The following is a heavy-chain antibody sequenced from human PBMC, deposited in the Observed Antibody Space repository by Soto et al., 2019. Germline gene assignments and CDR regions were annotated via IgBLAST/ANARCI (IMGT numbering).Heavy chain of an antibody. CDR2: INAGSGNT. Sequence: QAQLVQSGAEMKKPGASVKVSCKATGYTFSAYTMNWVRQAPGQSLEWMGWINAGSGNTKYSQNFQGRVSITRDTSASTVYMELTGLTSEDTAVYYCARDTETLGPRANDALDIWAQGTMVTVSS. D-gene: IGHD3-3*02. CDR1: GYTFSAYT. CDR3: ARDTETLGPRANDALDI. V-gene: IGHV1-3*01. J-gene: IGHJ3*02.